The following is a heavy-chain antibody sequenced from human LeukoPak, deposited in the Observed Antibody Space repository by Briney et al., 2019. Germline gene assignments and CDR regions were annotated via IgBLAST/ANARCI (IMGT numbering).Heavy chain of an antibody. V-gene: IGHV3-30*02. D-gene: IGHD3-10*01. CDR2: IRYDANIE. J-gene: IGHJ4*02. Sequence: GGSLRLSCAASGFSFRSYGMHWVRQAPGKGLEWVAFIRYDANIEYYADSVKGRFTISRDNSKNTLYLQMNSLKTEDTAVYYCAKRPYGSGSYTFDYWGQGSLVTVSS. CDR3: AKRPYGSGSYTFDY. CDR1: GFSFRSYG.